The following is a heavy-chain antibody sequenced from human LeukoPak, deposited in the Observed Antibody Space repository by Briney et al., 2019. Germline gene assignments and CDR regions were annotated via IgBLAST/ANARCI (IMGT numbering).Heavy chain of an antibody. V-gene: IGHV4-34*01. J-gene: IGHJ4*02. Sequence: SETLSLTCAVYGGSFSGYYWSWVRQPPGKGLEWIAEINHGGSTYYNPSFKRRVTISADTSKNQFSLKLSSVTAADTAVYYCARTTYYYDSSGYYTGSHYFDYWGQGTLVTVSS. CDR1: GGSFSGYY. CDR3: ARTTYYYDSSGYYTGSHYFDY. D-gene: IGHD3-22*01. CDR2: INHGGST.